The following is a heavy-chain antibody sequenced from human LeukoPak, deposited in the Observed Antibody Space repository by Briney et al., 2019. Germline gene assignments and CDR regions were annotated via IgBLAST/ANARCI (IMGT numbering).Heavy chain of an antibody. D-gene: IGHD2-2*03. CDR3: ARDSDWILFDY. V-gene: IGHV3-74*03. CDR2: VNREGTTT. CDR1: GFTFNTYW. J-gene: IGHJ4*02. Sequence: GGSLRLSCAASGFTFNTYWMHWVRQAPGKGLVWVARVNREGTTTAYADSVKGRFIISRDNSKNTLYLQMNNLRAEDTAVYYCARDSDWILFDYWGEGTPVTVSS.